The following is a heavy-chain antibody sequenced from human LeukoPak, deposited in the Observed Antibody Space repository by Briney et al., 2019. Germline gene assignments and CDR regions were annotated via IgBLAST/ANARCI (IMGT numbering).Heavy chain of an antibody. CDR3: ATDYGDYEPIDY. CDR2: ISFDGTNK. D-gene: IGHD4-17*01. J-gene: IGHJ4*02. Sequence: GRSLRLSCTASGVSLSNYAMHWVRRPPGRGLEWVAVISFDGTNKYYGDSVEGRFSVSRDNSKNTLYLQMNSLRPDDTAIYYCATDYGDYEPIDYWGQGTLVTVSS. CDR1: GVSLSNYA. V-gene: IGHV3-30*04.